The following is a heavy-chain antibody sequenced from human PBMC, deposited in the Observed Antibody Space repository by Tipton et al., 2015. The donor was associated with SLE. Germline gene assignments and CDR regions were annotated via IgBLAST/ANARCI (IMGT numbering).Heavy chain of an antibody. CDR1: GASMSRYF. CDR2: IFTDGST. J-gene: IGHJ4*02. D-gene: IGHD4-17*01. V-gene: IGHV4-4*07. CDR3: AREHENGDVFDQ. Sequence: TLSLTCNVSGASMSRYFWSWIRQPAGKGLEWIGRIFTDGSTNYDRSLRSRATISLDTSKNQFSLKLSSVTAADTAVYYCAREHENGDVFDQWGQGTLVTVSS.